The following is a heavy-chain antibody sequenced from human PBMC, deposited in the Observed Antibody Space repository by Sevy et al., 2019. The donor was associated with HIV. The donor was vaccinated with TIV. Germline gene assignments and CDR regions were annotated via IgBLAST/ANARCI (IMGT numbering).Heavy chain of an antibody. Sequence: GGSLRLSCAASGFTVSSNYMSWVRQAPGKGLEWVSVIYSGGSTYYADSVKGRFTISRDNSKNTLYLQMNSLRAEDTAVYYCARAKPVGYYDSSGHYYYFDYWGQGTLVTVSS. CDR3: ARAKPVGYYDSSGHYYYFDY. CDR1: GFTVSSNY. CDR2: IYSGGST. J-gene: IGHJ4*02. V-gene: IGHV3-53*01. D-gene: IGHD3-22*01.